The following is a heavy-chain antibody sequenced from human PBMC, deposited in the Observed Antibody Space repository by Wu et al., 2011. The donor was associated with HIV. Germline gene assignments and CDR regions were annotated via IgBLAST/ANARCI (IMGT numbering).Heavy chain of an antibody. J-gene: IGHJ6*03. CDR1: GYTFTGYH. CDR3: ARAASEVPAATADYYYYYMDV. D-gene: IGHD2-2*01. Sequence: VQLVQSGAEVRKPGASVKVSCKASGYTFTGYHMHWVRQAPGQGLEWMGWINPNSGGTNYAQKFQGRVTMTRDTSISTAYMELSRLRSDDTAVYYCARAASEVPAATADYYYYYMDVWAKDHGHRLL. V-gene: IGHV1-2*02. CDR2: INPNSGGT.